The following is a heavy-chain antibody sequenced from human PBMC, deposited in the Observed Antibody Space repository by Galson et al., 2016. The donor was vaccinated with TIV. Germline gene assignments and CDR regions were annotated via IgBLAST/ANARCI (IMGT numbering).Heavy chain of an antibody. CDR1: GGSFSNYA. Sequence: SVKVSCKASGGSFSNYAINWVRQAPEKRLEWMGGFDPEDGETIYAQKFQGRVSMTEDTFTDTAYMELSSLVSDDTAVYYCATDLLYYYDSSGYSWGQGTLVTVSS. J-gene: IGHJ4*02. D-gene: IGHD3-22*01. CDR3: ATDLLYYYDSSGYS. CDR2: FDPEDGET. V-gene: IGHV1-24*01.